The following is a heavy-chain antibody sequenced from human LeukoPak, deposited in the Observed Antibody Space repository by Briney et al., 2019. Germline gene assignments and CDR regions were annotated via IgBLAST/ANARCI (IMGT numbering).Heavy chain of an antibody. CDR3: ANARSLGELSPQPLDY. Sequence: ASVKVSCKASGYTFTGYYMQWVRQAPGQGLEWMGWINPNSGGTNYAQKFQGRVTMTRDTSISTAYMELSRLRSDDTAVYYCANARSLGELSPQPLDYWGQGTLVTVSS. CDR2: INPNSGGT. CDR1: GYTFTGYY. J-gene: IGHJ4*02. V-gene: IGHV1-2*02. D-gene: IGHD3-16*02.